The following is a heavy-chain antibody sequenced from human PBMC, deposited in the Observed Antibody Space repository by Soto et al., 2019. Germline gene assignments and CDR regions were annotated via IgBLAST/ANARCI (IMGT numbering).Heavy chain of an antibody. V-gene: IGHV1-18*01. CDR1: GYTFTTYY. Sequence: QVQLVQSGAEVKKPGASVKVSCKASGYTFTTYYISWVRQAPGQGLEWMGWISAYNGNTKYAQKLQGRVTMTTDTSTSTANRELRSLRSDDTAVYYCARDNPPMGVWGQGTTVTVSS. J-gene: IGHJ6*02. CDR2: ISAYNGNT. CDR3: ARDNPPMGV.